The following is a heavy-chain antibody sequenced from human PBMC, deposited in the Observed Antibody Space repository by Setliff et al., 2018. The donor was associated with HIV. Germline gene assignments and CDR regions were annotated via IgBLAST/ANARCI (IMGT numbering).Heavy chain of an antibody. CDR1: GDSISSRDHY. Sequence: PSETLSLTCAVSGDSISSRDHYWGFIRQHPGKGLEWIGYIHYSGNTYNNPSLNSRISISVDMSKNKFSLKLSSLTAADTAVYYCAREVRVVQPAAASGNYYYYYMDVWGKGTTVTVSS. CDR3: AREVRVVQPAAASGNYYYYYMDV. CDR2: IHYSGNT. J-gene: IGHJ6*03. V-gene: IGHV4-31*11. D-gene: IGHD2-2*01.